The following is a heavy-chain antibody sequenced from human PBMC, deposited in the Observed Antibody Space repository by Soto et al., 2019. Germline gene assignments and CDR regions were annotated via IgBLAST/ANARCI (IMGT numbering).Heavy chain of an antibody. CDR1: GSTFSSFS. CDR2: ISSSSTTM. Sequence: EVQLVESGGGLVQPGGSLRLSCAASGSTFSSFSMNWVRQAPGKGLVWVAYISSSSTTMYYPDSVKGRFTISRDNAKNSLYLQMYSLRDEDTAVYYCARSSYYSSGWFLDYWGQGTLVAVSS. V-gene: IGHV3-48*02. D-gene: IGHD6-19*01. J-gene: IGHJ4*02. CDR3: ARSSYYSSGWFLDY.